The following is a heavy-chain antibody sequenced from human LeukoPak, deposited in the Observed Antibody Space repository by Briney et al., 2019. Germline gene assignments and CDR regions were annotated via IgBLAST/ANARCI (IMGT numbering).Heavy chain of an antibody. CDR3: ARDAYYYDESGYYINDY. V-gene: IGHV4-4*07. Sequence: SETLSLTCTVSGGSINNYYWSWIRQPAGRGLEWIGRIYTSGSTYYNPSLMSRVTMSVDTSQNQFSLKLSSVTAADTAVYYCARDAYYYDESGYYINDYWGQGTLVTVSS. CDR2: IYTSGST. CDR1: GGSINNYY. D-gene: IGHD3-22*01. J-gene: IGHJ4*02.